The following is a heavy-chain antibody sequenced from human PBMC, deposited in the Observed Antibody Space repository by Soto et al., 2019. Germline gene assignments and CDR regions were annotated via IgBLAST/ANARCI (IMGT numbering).Heavy chain of an antibody. Sequence: GGSPRLSRAAPGFTLCSYAMSWGRQAPGEGLEGVSSISGSGGSTYYADSVKGRFTISRDNSKNTLYLQMNSLRAEDTAVYYCAKDFLYYDFWSGPKPGLYYFDYWGQGTLVTVSS. J-gene: IGHJ4*02. V-gene: IGHV3-23*01. CDR3: AKDFLYYDFWSGPKPGLYYFDY. D-gene: IGHD3-3*01. CDR2: ISGSGGST. CDR1: GFTLCSYA.